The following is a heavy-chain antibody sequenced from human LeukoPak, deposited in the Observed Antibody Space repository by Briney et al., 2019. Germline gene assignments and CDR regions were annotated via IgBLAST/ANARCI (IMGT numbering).Heavy chain of an antibody. Sequence: GGSLRLSCAASGFIFTSYGMHWVRQAPGKGLEWVAVIWYDGSKTEYADSVKGRFTISRDVSKNTLYLQMNSPRVEDTAVYYCARVEIWGQGTLVTVSS. CDR2: IWYDGSKT. CDR3: ARVEI. J-gene: IGHJ4*02. D-gene: IGHD1-1*01. V-gene: IGHV3-33*01. CDR1: GFIFTSYG.